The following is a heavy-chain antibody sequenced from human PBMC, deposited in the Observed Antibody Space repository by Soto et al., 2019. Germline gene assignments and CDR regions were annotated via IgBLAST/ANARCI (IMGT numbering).Heavy chain of an antibody. CDR3: AHIVVAGLGYYFDY. Sequence: QITLKESGPTLVKPTQTLTLTCTFSGFSLSSTRMAVGCIRQPPGKALKWLALIYWDDDKRYSPFLKSRLTITKCTANNQLVLTMSNMDRVDTARYYCAHIVVAGLGYYFDYWGQGTLCTVSS. CDR1: GFSLSSTRMA. CDR2: IYWDDDK. V-gene: IGHV2-5*02. D-gene: IGHD6-19*01. J-gene: IGHJ4*02.